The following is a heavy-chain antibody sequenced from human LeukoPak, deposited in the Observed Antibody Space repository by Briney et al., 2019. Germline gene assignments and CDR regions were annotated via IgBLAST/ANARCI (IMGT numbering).Heavy chain of an antibody. J-gene: IGHJ5*02. CDR1: GFTFSSYW. V-gene: IGHV3-74*01. D-gene: IGHD2-15*01. CDR2: ISGDGSNR. CDR3: TGPGGGGSHMAFAP. Sequence: GGSLRLSCAASGFTFSSYWMHWVRQSPGKGLAWVSCISGDGSNRRYADSVKGRFTISRDNAKDTLYLQLDSLRAEDTAVYYCTGPGGGGSHMAFAPWGQGTLVTVSS.